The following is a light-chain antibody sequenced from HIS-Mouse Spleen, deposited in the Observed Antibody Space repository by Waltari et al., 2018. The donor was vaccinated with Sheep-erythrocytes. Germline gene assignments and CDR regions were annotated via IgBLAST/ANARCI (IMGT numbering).Light chain of an antibody. J-gene: IGLJ3*02. Sequence: QSALTQPASVSGSPGQSITISCSGSSSNIGNNAVNWYQQLPGKAPKLLIYYDDLLPSGVSDRFSGSKSGTSASLAISGLQSEDEPDYYCAAWDDSLNGWVFGGGTKLTVL. CDR1: SSNIGNNA. CDR3: AAWDDSLNGWV. V-gene: IGLV1-36*01. CDR2: YDD.